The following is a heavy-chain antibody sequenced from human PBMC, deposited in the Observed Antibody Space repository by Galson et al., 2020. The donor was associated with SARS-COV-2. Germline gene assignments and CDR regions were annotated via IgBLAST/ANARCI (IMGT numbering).Heavy chain of an antibody. CDR2: LDTSSTYI. Sequence: GGSLRLSCAASGFAFSSYTMNWVRQAPGKGLEWVASLDTSSTYIYHADSLKGRFTISRDNAENSLYLQMNSLRAEDTAVYYCARSPPASTSGTSIYFDYWGQGTQVTVFS. CDR1: GFAFSSYT. V-gene: IGHV3-21*01. D-gene: IGHD3-10*01. CDR3: ARSPPASTSGTSIYFDY. J-gene: IGHJ4*02.